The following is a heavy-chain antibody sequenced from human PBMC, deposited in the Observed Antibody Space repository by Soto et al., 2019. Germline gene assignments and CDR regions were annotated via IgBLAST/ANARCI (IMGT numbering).Heavy chain of an antibody. CDR1: GYTFTSYD. V-gene: IGHV1-8*01. CDR3: ARTTWRYDAFDI. D-gene: IGHD3-16*02. J-gene: IGHJ3*02. Sequence: GASVKVSCTASGYTFTSYDINWVRQATGQGLEWMGWMNPNSGNTGYAQKFQGRVTMTRNTSISTAYMELSSLRSEDTAVYYCARTTWRYDAFDIWGQGTMVTVSS. CDR2: MNPNSGNT.